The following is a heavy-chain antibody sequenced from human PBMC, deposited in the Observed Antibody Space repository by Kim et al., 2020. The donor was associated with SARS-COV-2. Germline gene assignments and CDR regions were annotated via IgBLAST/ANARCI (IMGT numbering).Heavy chain of an antibody. CDR1: GYTFTSYA. CDR2: INAGNGNT. V-gene: IGHV1-3*01. J-gene: IGHJ2*01. D-gene: IGHD6-13*01. CDR3: ARENPARTPGYSSSWYSYFDL. Sequence: ASVKVSCKASGYTFTSYAMHWVRQAPGQRLEWMGWINAGNGNTKYSQKFQGRVTITRDTSASTAYMELSSLRSEDTAVFYCARENPARTPGYSSSWYSYFDLWGRGTLVTVSS.